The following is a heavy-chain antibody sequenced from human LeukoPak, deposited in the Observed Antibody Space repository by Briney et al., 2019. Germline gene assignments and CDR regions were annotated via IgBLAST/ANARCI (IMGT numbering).Heavy chain of an antibody. J-gene: IGHJ6*03. CDR2: INPSGGST. CDR3: ARDPRIAAAVSPYYYYYYYMDV. D-gene: IGHD6-13*01. CDR1: GYTFTSYY. V-gene: IGHV1-46*01. Sequence: GASVKVSCKASGYTFTSYYMHWVRQAPGQGLEWMGMINPSGGSTSYAQKFQGRVTMTRDMSTSTVYMELSSLRSEDTAVYYCARDPRIAAAVSPYYYYYYYMDVWGKGTTVTVSS.